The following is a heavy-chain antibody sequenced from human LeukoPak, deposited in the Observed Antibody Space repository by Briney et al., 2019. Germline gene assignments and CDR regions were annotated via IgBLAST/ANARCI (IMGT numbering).Heavy chain of an antibody. V-gene: IGHV5-51*01. D-gene: IGHD3-16*01. CDR1: GYSFTTNW. Sequence: GGSLKISCKASGYSFTTNWIAWVRQMPGKGLEWMGVIYPDDSDTKYSPSFQGQVTITADKSISTAYLQWSSLKASDTAMYYCARQSRRVAGGLDPWGQGTLVTVSS. CDR2: IYPDDSDT. J-gene: IGHJ5*02. CDR3: ARQSRRVAGGLDP.